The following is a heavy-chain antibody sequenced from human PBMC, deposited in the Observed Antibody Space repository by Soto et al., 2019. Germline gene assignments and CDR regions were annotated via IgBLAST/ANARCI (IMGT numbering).Heavy chain of an antibody. D-gene: IGHD6-13*01. CDR3: ARGDRQSGYSSSWVFDY. J-gene: IGHJ4*02. Sequence: QVQPQESGPGLVKPSQTLSLICTVSGGSINSGGYYWNWIRQHPGKGLEWIGYIFYSGSTYYNPCLRSRVTISADTSENQFSLNLSSVTDADTAVYFCARGDRQSGYSSSWVFDYWGQGTLVNVSS. CDR2: IFYSGST. CDR1: GGSINSGGYY. V-gene: IGHV4-31*03.